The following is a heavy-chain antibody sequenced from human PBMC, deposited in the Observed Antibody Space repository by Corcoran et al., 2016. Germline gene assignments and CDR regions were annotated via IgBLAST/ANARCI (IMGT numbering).Heavy chain of an antibody. V-gene: IGHV3-30*18. CDR3: AKSGGYYDFWSGYYSDYYGMDV. D-gene: IGHD3-3*01. Sequence: QVQLVESGGGVVQPGRSLRLSCAASGFTFSSYGMHWVRQAPGKGLEWVAVISYDGSNKYYADSVKGRFTISRDNSKNTLYLQMNSLRAEDPAVYYCAKSGGYYDFWSGYYSDYYGMDVWGQGTTVTVSS. J-gene: IGHJ6*02. CDR1: GFTFSSYG. CDR2: ISYDGSNK.